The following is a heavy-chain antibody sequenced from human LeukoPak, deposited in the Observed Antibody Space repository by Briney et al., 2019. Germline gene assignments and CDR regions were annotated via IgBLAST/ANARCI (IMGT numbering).Heavy chain of an antibody. D-gene: IGHD6-6*01. CDR2: INPNSGGT. Sequence: ASVKVSCKASGYTFTGYYMHWVRQAPGQGLEWMGWINPNSGGTNYAQKFQGRVTMTRDTSISTAYMELSRLRSDDTAVYYCARDYSAQIAARPPVNWFDPWGQGTLVTVS. J-gene: IGHJ5*02. CDR1: GYTFTGYY. V-gene: IGHV1-2*02. CDR3: ARDYSAQIAARPPVNWFDP.